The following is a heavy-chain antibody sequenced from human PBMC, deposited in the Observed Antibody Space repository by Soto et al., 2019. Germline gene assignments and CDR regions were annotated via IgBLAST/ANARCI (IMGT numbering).Heavy chain of an antibody. D-gene: IGHD2-21*02. CDR2: IKTKTDGGTT. Sequence: EVQLVECGGGLVKPGVSLRLSCAASGFTFCNAWMSWVRQAPGKGLEWVGRIKTKTDGGTTDYAAPVKGRFTISRDDSKNTLYLQMNSLKTEDTAVYYCTTGVTSRGMDVWAQGTTVTVSS. CDR3: TTGVTSRGMDV. CDR1: GFTFCNAW. V-gene: IGHV3-15*01. J-gene: IGHJ6*02.